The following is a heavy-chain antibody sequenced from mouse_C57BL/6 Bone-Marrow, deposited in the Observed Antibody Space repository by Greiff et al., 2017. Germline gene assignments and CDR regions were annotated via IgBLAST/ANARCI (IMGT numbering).Heavy chain of an antibody. Sequence: EVKLVESGGDLVKPGGSLKLSCAASGFTFSSYGMSWVRQTPDKRLEWVATISSGGSYTYYPDSVKGRFTISRDNAKNTLYLQMSSLKSEDTAMYYCARHEDYWGQGTTLTVSS. V-gene: IGHV5-6*02. CDR2: ISSGGSYT. J-gene: IGHJ2*01. CDR3: ARHEDY. CDR1: GFTFSSYG.